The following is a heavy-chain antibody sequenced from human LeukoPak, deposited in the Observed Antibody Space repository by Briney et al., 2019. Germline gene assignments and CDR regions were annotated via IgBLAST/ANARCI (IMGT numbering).Heavy chain of an antibody. J-gene: IGHJ4*02. CDR3: ARLAPGVAATLDY. CDR2: IYYSGST. D-gene: IGHD2-15*01. Sequence: SETLSLTCTVSGGSISSYYWSWIRQPPGKGLEWIGYIYYSGSTNYNPSLKSRVTISVDTSKNQFSLKLSSVTAADTAVYYCARLAPGVAATLDYWGQGTLVTVSS. V-gene: IGHV4-59*08. CDR1: GGSISSYY.